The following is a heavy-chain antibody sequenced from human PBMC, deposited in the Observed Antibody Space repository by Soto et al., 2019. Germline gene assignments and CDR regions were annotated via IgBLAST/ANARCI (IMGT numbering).Heavy chain of an antibody. D-gene: IGHD1-1*01. V-gene: IGHV4-34*01. CDR1: GGFVSSGSYY. CDR2: MSHSGGT. J-gene: IGHJ3*02. CDR3: ARVERGTVTTVVDAFDI. Sequence: QVQLQQWGAGLLKPSETLSLTCAVYGGFVSSGSYYWSWIRQPPGKGLEWIGEMSHSGGTHFNPSLKGRVTISVDTSQNQFSLNIYSVTAADTALYYCARVERGTVTTVVDAFDIWGPGRMVTVSS.